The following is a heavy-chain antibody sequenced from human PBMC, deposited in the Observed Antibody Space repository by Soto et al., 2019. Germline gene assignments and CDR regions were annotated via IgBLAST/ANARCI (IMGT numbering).Heavy chain of an antibody. Sequence: EVQLVESGGGLAQPGRSLRLSCRGSGFTFGDYAMSWFRQTPGRGLEWVTFIRSKTNGGTAAYAASVRGRFAVSRDDSDIIAYLQMNSLKTEDTAVYYCTRVRITIFGVVMEDAFDIWGQGTMVTVSS. CDR3: TRVRITIFGVVMEDAFDI. J-gene: IGHJ3*02. V-gene: IGHV3-49*03. CDR1: GFTFGDYA. CDR2: IRSKTNGGTA. D-gene: IGHD3-3*01.